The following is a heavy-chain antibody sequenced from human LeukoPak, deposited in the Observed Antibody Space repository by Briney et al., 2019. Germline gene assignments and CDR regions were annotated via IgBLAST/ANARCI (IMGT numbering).Heavy chain of an antibody. J-gene: IGHJ5*02. CDR3: ARGNIVVVPPASVFDP. V-gene: IGHV1-2*03. D-gene: IGHD2-2*01. CDR2: INPNSGDT. CDR1: GYTFTGYY. Sequence: LVASVKVSCKASGYTFTGYYIHWVRQAPGQGLEWMGWINPNSGDTNYAQKFQGRVTMTRDTSIGTAYMELRSLRSDDTAVYYCARGNIVVVPPASVFDPWGQGTLVTVSS.